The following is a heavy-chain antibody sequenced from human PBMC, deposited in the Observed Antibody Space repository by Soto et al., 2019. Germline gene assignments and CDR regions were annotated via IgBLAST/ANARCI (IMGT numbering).Heavy chain of an antibody. CDR1: GGSISSSSYF. CDR3: ARRYGGNFDC. D-gene: IGHD1-26*01. J-gene: IGHJ4*02. Sequence: TLSLTCSVSGGSISSSSYFWGWIRQPPGKGLEWIGSIYYSGSTYYNPSLKSRVTVSVDTSKNQFSLKLSSVTAADTAVYYCARRYGGNFDCWGQGTLVTVSS. V-gene: IGHV4-39*01. CDR2: IYYSGST.